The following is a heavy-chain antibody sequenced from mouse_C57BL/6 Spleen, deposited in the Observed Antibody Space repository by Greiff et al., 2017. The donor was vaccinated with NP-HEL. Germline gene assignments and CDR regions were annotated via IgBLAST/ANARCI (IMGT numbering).Heavy chain of an antibody. J-gene: IGHJ3*01. CDR3: AIITTVVATSPWFAY. V-gene: IGHV5-6*02. D-gene: IGHD1-1*01. Sequence: EVMLVESGGDLVKPGGSLKLSCAASGFTFSSYGMSWVRQTPDKRLEWVATISSGGSYTYYPDSVKGRFTISRDNAKNTLYLQMSSLKAEDTAMYYCAIITTVVATSPWFAYWGQGTLVTVSA. CDR2: ISSGGSYT. CDR1: GFTFSSYG.